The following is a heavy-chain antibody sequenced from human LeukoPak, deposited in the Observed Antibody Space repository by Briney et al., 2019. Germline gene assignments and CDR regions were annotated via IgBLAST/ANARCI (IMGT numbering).Heavy chain of an antibody. V-gene: IGHV3-30*18. CDR2: ISSDGNNK. D-gene: IGHD5-24*01. J-gene: IGHJ6*02. CDR1: GFTVSSNY. CDR3: AKTSDMATTLFYYGMDV. Sequence: GGSLRLFCAASGFTVSSNYMHWVRQAPGKGLEWVAVISSDGNNKYYADSVKGRFTISRDNSKNTLYLQMNSLRAEDTAVFYCAKTSDMATTLFYYGMDVWGQGTTVTVSS.